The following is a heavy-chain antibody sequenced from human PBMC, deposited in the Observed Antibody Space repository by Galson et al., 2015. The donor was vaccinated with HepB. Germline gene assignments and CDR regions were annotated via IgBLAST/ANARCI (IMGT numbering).Heavy chain of an antibody. Sequence: SLRLSCAASGFTFSSYGMHWVRQAPGKGLEWVAVIWYEGSNKYYADSVKGRFTISRDNSKNTLYLQMNSLRAEDTAVYYCAREDIVVVPAATYNWFDPWGQGTLVTVSS. J-gene: IGHJ5*02. CDR2: IWYEGSNK. CDR3: AREDIVVVPAATYNWFDP. CDR1: GFTFSSYG. D-gene: IGHD2-2*01. V-gene: IGHV3-33*01.